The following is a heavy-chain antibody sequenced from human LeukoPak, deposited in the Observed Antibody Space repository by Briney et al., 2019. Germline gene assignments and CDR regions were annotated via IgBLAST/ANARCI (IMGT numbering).Heavy chain of an antibody. D-gene: IGHD6-19*01. CDR1: GGSVSSYY. V-gene: IGHV4-59*08. J-gene: IGHJ5*02. CDR2: IYYGGTT. CDR3: ARRGSSGHYGGWFDP. Sequence: SETLSLTCSVSGGSVSSYYWGWIRQPPGKGLEWIGYIYYGGTTYYNPSLKSRVTISVDTSSDHVSLRLTSVTATDTAVYFCARRGSSGHYGGWFDPWGPGTLVTVSS.